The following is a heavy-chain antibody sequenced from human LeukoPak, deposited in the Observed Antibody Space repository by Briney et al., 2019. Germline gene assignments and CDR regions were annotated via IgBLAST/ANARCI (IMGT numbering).Heavy chain of an antibody. CDR1: GYSFTSYW. CDR3: ARPEGYYYDSSAYDC. J-gene: IGHJ4*02. Sequence: GESLKISCKGSGYSFTSYWIGWVRQMPGKGLEWIGIIYPGDSDTRYSPSFQGQVTISADKSISTAYLQWSSLKASDTAMYYCARPEGYYYDSSAYDCWGQGTLVTVSS. CDR2: IYPGDSDT. V-gene: IGHV5-51*01. D-gene: IGHD3-22*01.